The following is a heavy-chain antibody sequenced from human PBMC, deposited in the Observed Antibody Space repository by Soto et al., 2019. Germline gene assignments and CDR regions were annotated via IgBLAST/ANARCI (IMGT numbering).Heavy chain of an antibody. V-gene: IGHV1-69*01. CDR2: IIPIFGTA. CDR1: GGTFSSYS. CDR3: ARPFQSWPGGWYVDR. Sequence: QVQLVQSGAEVKKPGSSVKVSCKASGGTFSSYSINWVRQAPGQGLEWMGGIIPIFGTANYAQKFQGRVTLTADESTSTAHMERSSRRNEDTAVYDCARPFQSWPGGWYVDRWGRGTRVTVSS. D-gene: IGHD3-16*01. J-gene: IGHJ2*01.